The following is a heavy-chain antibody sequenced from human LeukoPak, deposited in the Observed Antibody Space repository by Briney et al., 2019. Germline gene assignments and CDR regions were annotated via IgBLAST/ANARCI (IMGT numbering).Heavy chain of an antibody. CDR3: AKTYYYDSSGYYYVFDY. D-gene: IGHD3-22*01. CDR2: ISGSAGST. Sequence: GGSLRLSCAASGFTFSSYAMSWVRQAPGKGLELVSAISGSAGSTYYADSVTGRFNISRDNSKNTLYLQMNSLRAEDTAIYYCAKTYYYDSSGYYYVFDYWGQGTLVTVSS. V-gene: IGHV3-23*01. J-gene: IGHJ4*02. CDR1: GFTFSSYA.